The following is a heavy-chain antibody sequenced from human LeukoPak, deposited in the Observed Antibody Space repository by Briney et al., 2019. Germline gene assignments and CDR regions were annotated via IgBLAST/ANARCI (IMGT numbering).Heavy chain of an antibody. J-gene: IGHJ5*02. CDR3: ATLSTTWFDP. Sequence: ASVKVSCKTSGYTFIGYYLHWVRQAPGQGLEWMGWINPKNGGTNYPQKFQGRVTMTEDTSTDTAYMELSSLRSEDTAVYYCATLSTTWFDPWGQGTLVTVSS. CDR1: GYTFIGYY. CDR2: INPKNGGT. D-gene: IGHD1-14*01. V-gene: IGHV1-2*02.